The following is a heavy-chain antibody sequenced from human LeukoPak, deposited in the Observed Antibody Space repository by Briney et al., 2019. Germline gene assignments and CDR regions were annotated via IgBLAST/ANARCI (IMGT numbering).Heavy chain of an antibody. J-gene: IGHJ4*02. D-gene: IGHD3-9*01. CDR1: GFTFSNAW. Sequence: GGSLRLSCAASGFTFSNAWMSWVRQAPGKGLEWVGRIKSKTDGGTTDYAAPVKGRFTISRDDSKNTLYLQMNSLKTEDTAVYYCTTDSSEAISFDILTGYYRTKPFAYWGQGTLVTVSS. CDR3: TTDSSEAISFDILTGYYRTKPFAY. V-gene: IGHV3-15*01. CDR2: IKSKTDGGTT.